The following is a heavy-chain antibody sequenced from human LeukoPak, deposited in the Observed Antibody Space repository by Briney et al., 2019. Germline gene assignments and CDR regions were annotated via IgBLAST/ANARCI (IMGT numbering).Heavy chain of an antibody. CDR2: VFYSGST. J-gene: IGHJ3*02. V-gene: IGHV4-31*03. CDR3: AARVVPAAITFSRRGAFDI. Sequence: NPSETLSLTCTVSGGSISDAAYYWSWIRQHPGEGLEWIGYVFYSGSTSYNPSLKSRVTISVDTSKNQFSLKLTSVTAADTAVYYCAARVVPAAITFSRRGAFDIWGQGTMVTVSS. D-gene: IGHD2-2*01. CDR1: GGSISDAAYY.